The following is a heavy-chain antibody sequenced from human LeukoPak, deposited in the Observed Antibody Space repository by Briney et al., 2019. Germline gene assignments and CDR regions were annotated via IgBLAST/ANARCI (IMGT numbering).Heavy chain of an antibody. V-gene: IGHV4-59*01. D-gene: IGHD4/OR15-4a*01. CDR2: IYYTGST. J-gene: IGHJ6*03. CDR3: ARVMDTGYGGKLLGYYYYMDV. Sequence: SETLSLTCTVSGDSISNYYWNWIRQPPGKGLEWIGYIYYTGSTNYNPSLKSRVTMSVDTSKNQFALNLKSVTPEDTAVYYCARVMDTGYGGKLLGYYYYMDVWGKGTTVTVPS. CDR1: GDSISNYY.